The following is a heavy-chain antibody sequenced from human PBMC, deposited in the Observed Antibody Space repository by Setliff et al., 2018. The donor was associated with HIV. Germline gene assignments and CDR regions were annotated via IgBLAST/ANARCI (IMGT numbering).Heavy chain of an antibody. CDR2: ISHSGNT. Sequence: SETLSLTCTVSGDSINTHYWSWIRQPPGKGLEWIGCISHSGNTNFNPSLKSRVSISVDRSGNQFSLRLTSVTAADTAVYYCATCRHRPSNWFDPWGQGTVVTVSS. CDR3: ATCRHRPSNWFDP. V-gene: IGHV4-59*11. CDR1: GDSINTHY. J-gene: IGHJ5*02.